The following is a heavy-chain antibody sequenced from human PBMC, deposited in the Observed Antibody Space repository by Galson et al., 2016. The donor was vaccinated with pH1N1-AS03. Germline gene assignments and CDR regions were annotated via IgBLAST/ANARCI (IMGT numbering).Heavy chain of an antibody. CDR2: IYHDGNT. Sequence: SETLSLTCAVSGASITSNRWWTWVRQIPGRGLEWIGEIYHDGNTHYNPSLKNRLSISVNSSKNQFSLKLTSVTAADTAIYYCARDRMGANDYWGPGTLVTVSS. CDR1: GASITSNRW. V-gene: IGHV4-4*02. D-gene: IGHD3-16*01. J-gene: IGHJ4*02. CDR3: ARDRMGANDY.